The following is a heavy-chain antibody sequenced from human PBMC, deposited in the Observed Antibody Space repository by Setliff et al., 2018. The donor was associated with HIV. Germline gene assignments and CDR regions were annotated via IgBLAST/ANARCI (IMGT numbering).Heavy chain of an antibody. CDR3: ARGSHTCEILTGDVVWHYYYYGMDV. J-gene: IGHJ6*02. D-gene: IGHD3-9*01. CDR2: MNPASGNT. Sequence: ASVKVSCKASGYTFTNYDINWVRQVSGQGLEWMAWMNPASGNTGYAQKFQGRVTMTRNTSISTAYMELSDLTAEDTAVYYCARGSHTCEILTGDVVWHYYYYGMDVWGHGTTVTVSS. CDR1: GYTFTNYD. V-gene: IGHV1-8*02.